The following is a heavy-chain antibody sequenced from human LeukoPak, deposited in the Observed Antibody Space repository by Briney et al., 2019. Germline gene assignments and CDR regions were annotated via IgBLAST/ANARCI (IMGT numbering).Heavy chain of an antibody. CDR1: GGSISTSGYY. CDR3: ARGYCSGGSCYSYYYYNYMDV. Sequence: SETLSLTCTVSGGSISTSGYYWGWIRQPPGKGLEWIGNIYHSGSTYYSPSLKSRVTISVDTSKNQFSLKLSSVTAADTAVYYCARGYCSGGSCYSYYYYNYMDVWGKGTTVTVSS. D-gene: IGHD2-15*01. CDR2: IYHSGST. V-gene: IGHV4-39*07. J-gene: IGHJ6*03.